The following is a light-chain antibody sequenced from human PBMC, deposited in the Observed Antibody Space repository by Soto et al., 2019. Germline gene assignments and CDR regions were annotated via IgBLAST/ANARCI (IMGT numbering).Light chain of an antibody. V-gene: IGLV1-44*01. CDR3: AALDDRRNGHV. CDR1: SSNIGTSS. CDR2: TTN. J-gene: IGLJ1*01. Sequence: QSVLTQPHSASGTPGQRVTISCSGSSSNIGTSSVHWFQQLQGTAPKLLISTTNQRPSGVPERFSGSKSGTSASLAINGRQSEYEAEYYCAALDDRRNGHVFRPGTKVTVL.